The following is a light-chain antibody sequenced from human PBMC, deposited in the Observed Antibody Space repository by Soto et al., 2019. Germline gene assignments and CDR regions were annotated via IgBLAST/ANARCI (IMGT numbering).Light chain of an antibody. CDR1: QSIINW. Sequence: DIQMTQSPSTLSASVGDRVTITCRASQSIINWLAWYQQKPGTAPKLLIYKASTLESDVPSRFSGRRSGTEFTLTISSLQPEDFASYYCLQDYGDSWTFGQGTKVEIE. V-gene: IGKV1-5*03. CDR2: KAS. J-gene: IGKJ1*01. CDR3: LQDYGDSWT.